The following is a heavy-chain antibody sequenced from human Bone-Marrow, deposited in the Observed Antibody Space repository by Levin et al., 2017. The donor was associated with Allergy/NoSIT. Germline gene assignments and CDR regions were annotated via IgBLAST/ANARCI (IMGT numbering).Heavy chain of an antibody. V-gene: IGHV3-48*01. J-gene: IGHJ6*02. CDR3: ARAQGSLGDYYYYYGMDV. D-gene: IGHD1-26*01. CDR2: ISSSSSTI. CDR1: GFTFSSYS. Sequence: PGGSLRLSCAASGFTFSSYSMNWVRQAPGKGLEWVSYISSSSSTIYYADSVKGRFTISRDNAKNSLYLQMNSLRAEDTAVYYCARAQGSLGDYYYYYGMDVWGQGTTVTVSS.